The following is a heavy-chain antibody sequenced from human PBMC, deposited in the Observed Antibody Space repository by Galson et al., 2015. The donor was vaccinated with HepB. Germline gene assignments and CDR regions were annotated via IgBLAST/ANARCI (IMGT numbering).Heavy chain of an antibody. J-gene: IGHJ4*02. Sequence: SLRLSCAASGFIFSSFDMHWVRQAPGKGLEWVSYISCSDNIIFYADSVKGRFTISRDNSKNSVYLQMNSLRVEDTAVYYCARAARFESSGYYYFEQWGQGTLVTVSS. CDR2: ISCSDNII. D-gene: IGHD3-22*01. CDR3: ARAARFESSGYYYFEQ. CDR1: GFIFSSFD. V-gene: IGHV3-48*03.